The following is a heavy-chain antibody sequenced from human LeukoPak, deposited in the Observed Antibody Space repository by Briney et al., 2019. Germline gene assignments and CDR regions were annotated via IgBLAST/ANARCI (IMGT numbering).Heavy chain of an antibody. D-gene: IGHD6-6*01. CDR3: ARHRSSWLIDY. CDR2: ISDSGGNT. Sequence: GGSLRLSCAASGLTFNSYPMSWVRQAPWERLQWVSGISDSGGNTYYADSVRGRFTISRDNSKNTLYLQMNSLRAEDTAVYYCARHRSSWLIDYWGQGTLVTVSS. J-gene: IGHJ4*02. V-gene: IGHV3-23*01. CDR1: GLTFNSYP.